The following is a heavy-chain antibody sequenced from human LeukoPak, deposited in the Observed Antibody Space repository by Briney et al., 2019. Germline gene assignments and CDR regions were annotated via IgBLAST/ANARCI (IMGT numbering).Heavy chain of an antibody. J-gene: IGHJ3*02. CDR3: ARSLGIIRAFDI. V-gene: IGHV4-39*01. CDR1: GGSISSSNYY. Sequence: SETLSLTCTVSGGSISSSNYYWGWIRQPPGKGLEWIGSISYSGSTYYNPSLKSRVTISVDASKNQFSLNLSSVTAADTAVYYCARSLGIIRAFDIWGQGTVVTVSS. D-gene: IGHD3-10*01. CDR2: ISYSGST.